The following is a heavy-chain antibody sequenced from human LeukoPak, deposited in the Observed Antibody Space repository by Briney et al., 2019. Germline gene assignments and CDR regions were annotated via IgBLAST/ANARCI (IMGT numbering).Heavy chain of an antibody. CDR2: IDPSDSYT. V-gene: IGHV5-10-1*04. J-gene: IGHJ4*02. Sequence: GESLKISCKGSGYSFTSYWISWVRQMPGKGLEWMGTIDPSDSYTNYSPSFQGQVSISADKSISTAYLQWSSLKASDTATYYCARHAEMSTSFGYWGQGTLVTVSS. D-gene: IGHD5-24*01. CDR1: GYSFTSYW. CDR3: ARHAEMSTSFGY.